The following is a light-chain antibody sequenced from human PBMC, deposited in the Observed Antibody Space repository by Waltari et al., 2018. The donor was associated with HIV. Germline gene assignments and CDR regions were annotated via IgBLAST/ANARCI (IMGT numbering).Light chain of an antibody. CDR2: DDT. V-gene: IGLV3-21*02. CDR1: NVGSKT. Sequence: YVLTQAPSVSVAPGQTARLTCGGYNVGSKTVHWYQHKPGQAPVLVVYDDTERPSGLPQRFSASNSGNTATLTSLGVVGWDEAYYYCQVCEVIGDHRVFGGWTKLTVL. J-gene: IGLJ3*02. CDR3: QVCEVIGDHRV.